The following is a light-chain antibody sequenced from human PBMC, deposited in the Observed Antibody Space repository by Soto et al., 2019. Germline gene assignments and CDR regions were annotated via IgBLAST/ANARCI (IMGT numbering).Light chain of an antibody. J-gene: IGKJ2*01. Sequence: DIQMTQSPSTLSASVGDRVTITCRASQSISSWLAWYQQKPGKAPKLLIYKASSLESGVPSRFSGSGSGTEFTLTISSLPPDDFATYHCQQYNSYLVTFGQGTKLEIK. CDR2: KAS. V-gene: IGKV1-5*03. CDR1: QSISSW. CDR3: QQYNSYLVT.